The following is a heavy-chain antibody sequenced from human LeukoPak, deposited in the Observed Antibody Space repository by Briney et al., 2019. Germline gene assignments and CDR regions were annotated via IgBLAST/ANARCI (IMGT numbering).Heavy chain of an antibody. V-gene: IGHV4-39*01. CDR2: ISHTGGI. Sequence: SETLSLTCTASGGSISSSTYYWDWIRQPPGKGLEWIGEISHTGGINYNPSLKSRVTISADTSKNQFSLRLTSVTAADTAVYYCARHVHVSMIVVILSDYFDYWGRGTLVSVSS. CDR3: ARHVHVSMIVVILSDYFDY. J-gene: IGHJ4*02. D-gene: IGHD3-22*01. CDR1: GGSISSSTYY.